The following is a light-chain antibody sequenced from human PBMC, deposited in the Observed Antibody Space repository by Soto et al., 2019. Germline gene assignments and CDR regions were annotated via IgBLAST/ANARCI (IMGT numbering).Light chain of an antibody. CDR1: QSISDW. J-gene: IGKJ1*01. Sequence: DIQMTQSPSTLSASVGDRVTITCRASQSISDWLAWHQQKPGKAPKLLISKASSLESGVPSRFSGSGSGTEFTLTISRLQPDDFATYYCQQYNSYRMFGQGTTVEIK. V-gene: IGKV1-5*03. CDR2: KAS. CDR3: QQYNSYRM.